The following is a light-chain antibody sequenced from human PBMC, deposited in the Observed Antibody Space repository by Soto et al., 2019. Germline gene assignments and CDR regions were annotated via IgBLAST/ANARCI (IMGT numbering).Light chain of an antibody. J-gene: IGLJ2*01. CDR2: DVI. Sequence: QSALTQPASVSGSRGQSISISCAGTSSDIGTYNYVSWYQQHPGKAPKLMIYDVINRPSGVSNRFSGSKSGNTASLTISGLQAEDEADYYCSSYTSSSTLVFGGGTKVTVL. CDR1: SSDIGTYNY. CDR3: SSYTSSSTLV. V-gene: IGLV2-14*01.